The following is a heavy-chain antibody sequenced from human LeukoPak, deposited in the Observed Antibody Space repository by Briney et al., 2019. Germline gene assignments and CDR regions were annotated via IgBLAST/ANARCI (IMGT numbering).Heavy chain of an antibody. J-gene: IGHJ6*02. CDR2: INPNSGGT. Sequence: ASVKVSCKASGYTFTGYYMHWVQQAPGQGLEWMGRINPNSGGTNYAQKFQGRVTMTRDTSISTAYMELGRLRSDDTAVYYCARDRGIGYCSSTSCYTPLYDYYSGMDVWGQGTTVTVSS. CDR1: GYTFTGYY. D-gene: IGHD2-2*02. CDR3: ARDRGIGYCSSTSCYTPLYDYYSGMDV. V-gene: IGHV1-2*06.